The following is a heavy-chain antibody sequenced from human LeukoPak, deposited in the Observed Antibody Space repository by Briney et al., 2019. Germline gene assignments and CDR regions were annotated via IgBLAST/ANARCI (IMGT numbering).Heavy chain of an antibody. D-gene: IGHD6-19*01. J-gene: IGHJ4*02. CDR2: IHHSGST. CDR3: ATRGSGWYFDY. V-gene: IGHV4-4*02. Sequence: PSETLSLTCAVSGASISSSNWWNWARQPPGKGLEWIGEIHHSGSTHYNPSLKSPVTMSVDKSKNQFSLNLSSVTAADTAVYYCATRGSGWYFDYWGQGTLVTVSS. CDR1: GASISSSNW.